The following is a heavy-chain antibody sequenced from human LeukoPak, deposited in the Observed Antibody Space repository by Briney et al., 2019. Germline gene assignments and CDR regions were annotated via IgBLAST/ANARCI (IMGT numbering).Heavy chain of an antibody. Sequence: PGGSLRLSCAASGFTFSSYSMSWVRQAPGKGLEWVGFIRSKAYGGTTEYAASVKGRFTISRDDSKSIAYLQMNSLKTEDTAVYYCTRVRPVVPAARPPGFDYWGQGTLVTVSS. CDR2: IRSKAYGGTT. J-gene: IGHJ4*02. CDR1: GFTFSSYS. CDR3: TRVRPVVPAARPPGFDY. V-gene: IGHV3-49*04. D-gene: IGHD2-2*01.